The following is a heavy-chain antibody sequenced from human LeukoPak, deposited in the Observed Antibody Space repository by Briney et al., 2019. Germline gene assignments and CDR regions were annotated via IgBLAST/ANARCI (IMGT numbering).Heavy chain of an antibody. CDR1: GFTFSNYN. CDR2: ISNSGANI. V-gene: IGHV3-48*02. D-gene: IGHD3-10*01. CDR3: ARDLGGGITMIRGVFRPSNRYYGMDV. Sequence: GGSLLLSCAASGFTFSNYNMNWVPQAPGKGLGWVSYISNSGANIYYADSVKGRFTISRDTAKNSLYLQMSSLRDEDTAVYYCARDLGGGITMIRGVFRPSNRYYGMDVWGQGTTVIVSS. J-gene: IGHJ6*02.